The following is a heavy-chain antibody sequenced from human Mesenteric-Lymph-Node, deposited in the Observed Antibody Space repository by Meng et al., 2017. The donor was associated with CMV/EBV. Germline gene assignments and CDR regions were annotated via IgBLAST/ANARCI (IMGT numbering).Heavy chain of an antibody. J-gene: IGHJ4*02. CDR3: AKSRRSGSYPSTNPYYFDY. CDR2: ISYDGSNK. CDR1: GFTFSSYA. Sequence: GESLKISCAASGFTFSSYAMHWVRQAPGKGLEWVAVISYDGSNKYYADSVKGRFTISRDNSKNTLYLQMNSLRAEDTAVYYCAKSRRSGSYPSTNPYYFDYWGQGTLVTVSS. V-gene: IGHV3-30*04. D-gene: IGHD1-26*01.